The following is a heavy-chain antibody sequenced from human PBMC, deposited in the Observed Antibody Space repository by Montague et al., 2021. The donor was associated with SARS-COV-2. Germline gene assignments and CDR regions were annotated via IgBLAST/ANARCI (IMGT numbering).Heavy chain of an antibody. J-gene: IGHJ3*02. CDR1: GGSITRNYY. V-gene: IGHV4-39*01. Sequence: SETLSLTCTVSGGSITRNYYWGWIRQPPEKGLEWVGNIYYSGTTXINPSLESRVTISVDASKNQFSLNLTSVTAADTAVYYCARPLVRGVPKAFDIWGQGALVIVSS. D-gene: IGHD3-10*01. CDR2: IYYSGTT. CDR3: ARPLVRGVPKAFDI.